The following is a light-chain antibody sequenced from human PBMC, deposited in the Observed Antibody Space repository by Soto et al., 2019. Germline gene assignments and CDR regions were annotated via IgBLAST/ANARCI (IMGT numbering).Light chain of an antibody. CDR2: GAS. CDR3: QQYGSSRT. Sequence: EILMTQSPATLSVSPGERATLSCRASQSVSNYLAWYQQIPGQPPRLLIYGASTRATGIPARFSGSGSGTEFTLTISSLEPEDFAVYYCQQYGSSRTFGQGTKVDIK. CDR1: QSVSNY. V-gene: IGKV3-15*01. J-gene: IGKJ1*01.